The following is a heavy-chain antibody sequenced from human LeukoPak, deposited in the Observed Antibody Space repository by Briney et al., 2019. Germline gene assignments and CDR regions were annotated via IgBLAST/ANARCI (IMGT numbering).Heavy chain of an antibody. CDR2: IYTSGST. D-gene: IGHD3-3*01. V-gene: IGHV4-4*07. J-gene: IGHJ4*02. Sequence: PSETLSLTCTVSGGSISSYYWSWIRQPAEKGLEWIGRIYTSGSTNYNPSLKSRVTMSVDTSKNQFSLKLSSVTAADTAVYYCARGVTVTIFGVVTPYYFDYWGQGTLVTVSS. CDR3: ARGVTVTIFGVVTPYYFDY. CDR1: GGSISSYY.